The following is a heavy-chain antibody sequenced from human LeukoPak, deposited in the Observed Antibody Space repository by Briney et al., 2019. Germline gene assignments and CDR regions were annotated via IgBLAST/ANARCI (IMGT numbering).Heavy chain of an antibody. J-gene: IGHJ5*02. Sequence: SETLSLTCTVSGGSISSGGYYWSWIRQHPGKGLEWIGYIYYSGSTYYNPSLKSRVTISVDTSKNQFSLKLSSVTAADTAVYYCARGGYCGGDCYSAWFDPWGQGTLVTVSS. V-gene: IGHV4-31*03. CDR2: IYYSGST. CDR3: ARGGYCGGDCYSAWFDP. CDR1: GGSISSGGYY. D-gene: IGHD2-21*02.